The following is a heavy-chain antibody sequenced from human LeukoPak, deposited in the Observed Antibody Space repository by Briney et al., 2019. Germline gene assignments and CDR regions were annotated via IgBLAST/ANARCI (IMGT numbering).Heavy chain of an antibody. CDR3: ASEVNRSQLSDAFDI. J-gene: IGHJ3*02. D-gene: IGHD6-6*01. CDR1: GFTVSSNY. CDR2: IYSGGST. V-gene: IGHV3-53*01. Sequence: PGGSLRLSCAASGFTVSSNYMSWVRQAPGKGLEWVSVIYSGGSTYYADSVKGRFTISRDNSKNTLYLQMNSLRAEDTAVYYCASEVNRSQLSDAFDIWGQGTMVTVSS.